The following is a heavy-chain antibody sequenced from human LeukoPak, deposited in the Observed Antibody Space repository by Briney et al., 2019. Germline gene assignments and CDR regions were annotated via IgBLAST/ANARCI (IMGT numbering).Heavy chain of an antibody. J-gene: IGHJ4*02. CDR3: AHVRVG. V-gene: IGHV3-7*01. CDR2: IKQDGSES. D-gene: IGHD2-8*02. CDR1: GFTFSSHW. Sequence: PGGSLRLSCAASGFTFSSHWMDWFRQAPGKGLEWVADIKQDGSESYYLDSVKGRFTISRGNAKSSLYLQMTSLRAEDTAVYPCAHVRVGWGQGTLVTVSS.